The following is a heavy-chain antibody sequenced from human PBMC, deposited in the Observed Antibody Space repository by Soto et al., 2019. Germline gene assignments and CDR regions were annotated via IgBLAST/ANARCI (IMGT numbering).Heavy chain of an antibody. CDR1: GGTFNSYT. J-gene: IGHJ5*02. V-gene: IGHV1-69*02. CDR2: IIPILSVA. CDR3: AVGYCSGGNCYSELYNWFDP. D-gene: IGHD2-15*01. Sequence: QVQLVQSGAEVKQPGSSVKVSCKASGGTFNSYTISWVRQAPGQGLEWMGRIIPILSVAKYAQNFQGRVTITADKSTRTAYMELSSLRSEDTAVYYCAVGYCSGGNCYSELYNWFDPWGQETLVTVSS.